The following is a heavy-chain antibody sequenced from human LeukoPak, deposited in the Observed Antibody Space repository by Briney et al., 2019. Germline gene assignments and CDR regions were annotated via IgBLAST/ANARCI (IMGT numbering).Heavy chain of an antibody. J-gene: IGHJ4*02. CDR1: GFTFSSYG. V-gene: IGHV3-23*01. Sequence: GSLRLSCAASGFTFSSYGMHWVRQAPGKGLEWVSAISGSAGNIYYADSVKGRFTISRGNSKNTLYLQMNSLRAEDTAVYYCAKESKTRIAALDFWGQGTLVTVSS. D-gene: IGHD6-13*01. CDR3: AKESKTRIAALDF. CDR2: ISGSAGNI.